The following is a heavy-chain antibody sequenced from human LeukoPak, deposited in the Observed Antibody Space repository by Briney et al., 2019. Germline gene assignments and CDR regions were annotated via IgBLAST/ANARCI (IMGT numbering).Heavy chain of an antibody. Sequence: PGGSLRLSCAASGFTFSRYWMHWVRQAPGKGLLWVSRIKSDGSRTTYADSVKGRFTISRDNAKKTLYLQMNSLRAEDTAVYFCAREDYNDSGWYFDLWGRGTLVTVSS. J-gene: IGHJ2*01. CDR1: GFTFSRYW. D-gene: IGHD4-17*01. V-gene: IGHV3-74*01. CDR3: AREDYNDSGWYFDL. CDR2: IKSDGSRT.